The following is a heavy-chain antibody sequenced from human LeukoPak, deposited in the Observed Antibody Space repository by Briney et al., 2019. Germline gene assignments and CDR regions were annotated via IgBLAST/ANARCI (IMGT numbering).Heavy chain of an antibody. Sequence: SETLSLTCAVSGDSISSSNWWSWVRQPPGKGLEWIGEIYHSGSTNYNPSLQSRVTMSVDNSENHFSLKLSSVTAADTAVYYCARGYFSGGNYWYFDLWGRGTLVTVSS. CDR1: GDSISSSNW. J-gene: IGHJ2*01. CDR2: IYHSGST. CDR3: ARGYFSGGNYWYFDL. D-gene: IGHD1-26*01. V-gene: IGHV4-4*02.